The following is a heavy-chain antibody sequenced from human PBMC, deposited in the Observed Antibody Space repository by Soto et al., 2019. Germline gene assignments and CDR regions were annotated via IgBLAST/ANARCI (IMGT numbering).Heavy chain of an antibody. V-gene: IGHV3-23*01. D-gene: IGHD3-9*01. CDR1: GFTFSSYA. J-gene: IGHJ4*02. CDR2: ISGSGGST. CDR3: AKSASILTGYYTCFDY. Sequence: EVQLLESGGGLVQAGGSLRLSCAASGFTFSSYAMSWVRQAPGKGLEWVSAISGSGGSTYYADSVKGRFTISRDNSKNTLYLQMNSLRAEDTAVYYCAKSASILTGYYTCFDYWGQGTLVTVSS.